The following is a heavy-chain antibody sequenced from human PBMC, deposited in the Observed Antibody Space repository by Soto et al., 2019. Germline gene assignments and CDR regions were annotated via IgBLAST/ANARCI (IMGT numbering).Heavy chain of an antibody. V-gene: IGHV3-30*18. CDR3: AKDQGIAASHGIN. J-gene: IGHJ3*01. D-gene: IGHD6-13*01. Sequence: QVQLVESGGGVVQPGRSLRLSCAASGFTFDNYGMHWVRQAPGKGLECVAAISNDGSDKYYADSAKGRLTISRDNSKNTVYLQMNSLRAEDTAVYYCAKDQGIAASHGINWGQGTMVTVSS. CDR1: GFTFDNYG. CDR2: ISNDGSDK.